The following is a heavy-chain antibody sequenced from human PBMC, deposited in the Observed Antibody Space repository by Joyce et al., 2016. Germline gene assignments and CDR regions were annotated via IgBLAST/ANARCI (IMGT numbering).Heavy chain of an antibody. CDR3: ARHVTDWFDP. J-gene: IGHJ5*02. D-gene: IGHD3-10*02. Sequence: EVQLVQSGAEVKKPGESLRISCKGSGYSFTSHWISWVRQMPGKGLEWMGRIAPRDSYTDYIPSFEGHVTISVDKTISAAYLQWSSLRASDTAIYYCARHVTDWFDPWGQGTLVTVSS. CDR2: IAPRDSYT. V-gene: IGHV5-10-1*03. CDR1: GYSFTSHW.